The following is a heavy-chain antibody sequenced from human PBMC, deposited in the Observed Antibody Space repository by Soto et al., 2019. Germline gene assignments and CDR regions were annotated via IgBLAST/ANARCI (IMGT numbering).Heavy chain of an antibody. Sequence: SVKVCFKAAGGIFSGYAISWVRQAPGQGLEWMGGIIPIFGTANYAQKFQGRVTITADESTSTAYMELSSLRSEDTAVYYCASCTYYYDSSGYTSSGMDVWAKGRRSPCP. CDR1: GGIFSGYA. CDR2: IIPIFGTA. J-gene: IGHJ6*02. D-gene: IGHD3-22*01. V-gene: IGHV1-69*13. CDR3: ASCTYYYDSSGYTSSGMDV.